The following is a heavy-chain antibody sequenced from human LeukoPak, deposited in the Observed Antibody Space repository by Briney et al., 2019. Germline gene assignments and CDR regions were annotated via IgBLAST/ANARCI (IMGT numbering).Heavy chain of an antibody. D-gene: IGHD1-26*01. CDR2: IYTSGST. J-gene: IGHJ3*02. V-gene: IGHV4-61*02. CDR1: GGSISSGGYY. Sequence: SQTLSLTCTVSGGSISSGGYYWSWIRQPAGKGLEWIGRIYTSGSTNYNPSLKSRVTMSLDTSKNQFSLKLSSVTAADTAVYYCARDRNEWELLRGAFDIWGQGTMVTVSS. CDR3: ARDRNEWELLRGAFDI.